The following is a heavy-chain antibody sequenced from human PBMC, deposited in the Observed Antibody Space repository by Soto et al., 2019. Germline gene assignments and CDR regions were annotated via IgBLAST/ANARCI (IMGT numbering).Heavy chain of an antibody. D-gene: IGHD6-13*01. CDR2: INPRGGIT. Sequence: QMQLVQSGAEVKKPGASVKVSCKASGYTFTSYYIHWVRQAPGQGLEWMGIINPRGGITTYAQKFQGRLTMTGDTSTSTVYMELSSLTSEDTAMYHCASSPAYGSSWYGISPDLSHGMDVWGQGTTVTVSS. V-gene: IGHV1-46*01. CDR3: ASSPAYGSSWYGISPDLSHGMDV. J-gene: IGHJ6*02. CDR1: GYTFTSYY.